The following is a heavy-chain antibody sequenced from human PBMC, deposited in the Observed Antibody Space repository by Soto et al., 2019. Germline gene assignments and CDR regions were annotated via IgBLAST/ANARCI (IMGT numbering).Heavy chain of an antibody. D-gene: IGHD6-6*01. J-gene: IGHJ1*01. CDR1: GFTFSSYA. CDR2: ISGSGGST. Sequence: GGSLRLSCAASGFTFSSYAMSWVRQAPGKGLEWVSAISGSGGSTYYADSVKGRFTISRDNSKNRLYLQMNSLRAEDTAVYYCAKLRGGKVAARPLGYFQHWGQGTLVTVSS. V-gene: IGHV3-23*01. CDR3: AKLRGGKVAARPLGYFQH.